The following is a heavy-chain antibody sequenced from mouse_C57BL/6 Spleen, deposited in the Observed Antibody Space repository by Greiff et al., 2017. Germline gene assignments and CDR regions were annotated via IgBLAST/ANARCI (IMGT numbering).Heavy chain of an antibody. Sequence: EVQRVESGPGLVKPSQSLSLTCSVTGYSITSGYYWNWIRQFPGNKLEWMGYISYDGSNNYNPSLKNRISITRDTSKNQFFLKLNSVTTEDTATYYCARDLYYGSRYWYFDVWGTGTTVTVSS. CDR1: GYSITSGYY. CDR2: ISYDGSN. V-gene: IGHV3-6*01. D-gene: IGHD1-1*01. CDR3: ARDLYYGSRYWYFDV. J-gene: IGHJ1*03.